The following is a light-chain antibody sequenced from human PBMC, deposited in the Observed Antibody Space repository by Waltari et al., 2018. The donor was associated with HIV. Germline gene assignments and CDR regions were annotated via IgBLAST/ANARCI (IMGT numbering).Light chain of an antibody. CDR3: NSRDSSGDHRWV. CDR2: GKN. Sequence: SSELTQDPAVSVALGQTVRITCQGDSLRTYYATWYQQKPGQAPLLVFYGKNMRPSGIPDRFSGSSSGNTASLTISGARAEDEADYYCNSRDSSGDHRWVFGGGTKLTVL. J-gene: IGLJ3*02. CDR1: SLRTYY. V-gene: IGLV3-19*01.